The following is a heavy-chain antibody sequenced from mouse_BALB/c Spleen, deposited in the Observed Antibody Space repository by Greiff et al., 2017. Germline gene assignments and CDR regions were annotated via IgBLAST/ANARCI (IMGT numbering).Heavy chain of an antibody. CDR3: ARYNDGYYRYAMDY. D-gene: IGHD2-3*01. J-gene: IGHJ4*01. Sequence: EVQLQQSGPSLVKPSQTLSLTCSVTGDSITSGYWNWIRKFPGNKLEYMGYISYSGSTYYNPSLKSRISITRDTSKNQYYLQLNSVTTEDTATYYCARYNDGYYRYAMDYWGQGTSVTVSS. CDR2: ISYSGST. CDR1: GDSITSGY. V-gene: IGHV3-8*02.